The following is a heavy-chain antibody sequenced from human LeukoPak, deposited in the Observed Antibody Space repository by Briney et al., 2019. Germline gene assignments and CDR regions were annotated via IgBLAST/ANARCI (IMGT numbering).Heavy chain of an antibody. J-gene: IGHJ4*02. CDR3: ARMGLRVRGAVDY. D-gene: IGHD3-10*01. V-gene: IGHV1-69*13. Sequence: SVKVSCKASGGTFSSYAISWVRQAPGQGLEWMGGIIPIFGTANYAQKFQGRVTITADESTSTAYMELSSLRSEDTAVYYCARMGLRVRGAVDYWGQGTLVTVSS. CDR1: GGTFSSYA. CDR2: IIPIFGTA.